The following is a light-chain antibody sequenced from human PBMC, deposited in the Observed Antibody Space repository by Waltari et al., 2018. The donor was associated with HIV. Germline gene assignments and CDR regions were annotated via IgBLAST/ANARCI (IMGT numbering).Light chain of an antibody. CDR1: SSDVGGYNH. J-gene: IGLJ1*01. Sequence: QSALTQPASVSGSPGQSITISCTGTSSDVGGYNHVSWYQQHPGNAPKLMIYEVSNRPSGISNRFSGSKSGNTASLTISGLQAEDEADYYCSSYTSSSTLYVFGTGTKVTVL. CDR3: SSYTSSSTLYV. V-gene: IGLV2-14*01. CDR2: EVS.